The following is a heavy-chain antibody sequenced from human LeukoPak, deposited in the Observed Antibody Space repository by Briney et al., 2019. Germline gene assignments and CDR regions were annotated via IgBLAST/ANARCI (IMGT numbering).Heavy chain of an antibody. CDR3: AREGVVDAFDI. D-gene: IGHD3-3*01. Sequence: PGGSLRLSCAVSGFTFSSYAMHWVRQAPGKGLEWVAVISYDGSNKYYADSVKGRFTISRDNSKNTLYLQMNSLRAEDTAVYYCAREGVVDAFDIWGQGTMVTVSS. V-gene: IGHV3-30-3*01. CDR2: ISYDGSNK. J-gene: IGHJ3*02. CDR1: GFTFSSYA.